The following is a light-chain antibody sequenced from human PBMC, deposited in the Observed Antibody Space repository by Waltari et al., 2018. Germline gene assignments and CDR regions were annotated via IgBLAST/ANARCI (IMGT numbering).Light chain of an antibody. CDR1: QSINSF. V-gene: IGKV3-11*01. J-gene: IGKJ4*01. CDR3: QQRTNWPPLT. CDR2: DAS. Sequence: EVVLTQSPATLSLSPGEGATPPCRASQSINSFLAWYQQKPGQAPRLLIYDASSRPTGIPDRFSGSGSGTDFTLTISSLEPEDCAVYYCQQRTNWPPLTFGGGTKVEIK.